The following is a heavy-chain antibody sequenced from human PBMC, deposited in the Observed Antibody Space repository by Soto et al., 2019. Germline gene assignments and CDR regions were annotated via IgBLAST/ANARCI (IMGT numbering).Heavy chain of an antibody. D-gene: IGHD2-2*01. CDR2: IIPIFGTA. V-gene: IGHV1-69*13. CDR3: ARGTIDIVLVPAALGMDV. J-gene: IGHJ6*02. Sequence: SVKVSCKASGGTFSSYAISWVRQAPGQGLEWMGGIIPIFGTANYAQKFQGRVTITADESTSTAYMELSSLRSEDTAVYYCARGTIDIVLVPAALGMDVWGQGTMVTVSS. CDR1: GGTFSSYA.